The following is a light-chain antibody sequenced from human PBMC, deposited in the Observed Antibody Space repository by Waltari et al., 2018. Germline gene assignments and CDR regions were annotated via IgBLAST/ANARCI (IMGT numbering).Light chain of an antibody. V-gene: IGLV1-44*01. Sequence: QSVLTQPPSASGAPGQRVTIPCSGSNSNIGRNAVLWYQHLPGTAPKLLIHTNDQRPSGVPDRFSGSKSGTSASLAISGLQSEDETDYFCATWDDSLNAVIFGGGTKLTVI. J-gene: IGLJ2*01. CDR1: NSNIGRNA. CDR2: TND. CDR3: ATWDDSLNAVI.